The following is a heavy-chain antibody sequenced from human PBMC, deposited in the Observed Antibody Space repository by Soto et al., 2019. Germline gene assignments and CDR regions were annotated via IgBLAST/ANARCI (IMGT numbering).Heavy chain of an antibody. CDR3: AREERGLRYIEY. J-gene: IGHJ4*02. V-gene: IGHV3-30*09. Sequence: PGGSLILSCAPSGFTFSSFAMHSVRQAPGKGLEWVAVMSSDGGSEYYADSVKGRSAISRDISKSTLFLQLNSLRAEDTAVYYCAREERGLRYIEYWGQGTLVTVSS. D-gene: IGHD4-17*01. CDR1: GFTFSSFA. CDR2: MSSDGGSE.